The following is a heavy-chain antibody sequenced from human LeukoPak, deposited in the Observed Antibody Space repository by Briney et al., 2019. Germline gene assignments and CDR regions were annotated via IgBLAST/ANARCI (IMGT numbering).Heavy chain of an antibody. V-gene: IGHV1-46*01. CDR2: INPSGGST. Sequence: ASVKVSCKAYGYIFTSYYMHWVRQAPGQGLEWMGLINPSGGSTTNAQKFQGRVIMTRDMSTSTVYMELSSLRSEDTAVYFCARYGHSPFFDYWGQGTLVIVSS. CDR1: GYIFTSYY. CDR3: ARYGHSPFFDY. J-gene: IGHJ4*02. D-gene: IGHD4-17*01.